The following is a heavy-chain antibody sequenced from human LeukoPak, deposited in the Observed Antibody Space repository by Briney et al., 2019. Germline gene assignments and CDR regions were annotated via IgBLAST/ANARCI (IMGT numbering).Heavy chain of an antibody. D-gene: IGHD6-19*01. V-gene: IGHV3-7*03. CDR2: INQGGSEK. J-gene: IGHJ4*02. CDR1: VCTFINYW. Sequence: PGGSLTLSCPASVCTFINYWMIGVGQPPGKGLEWVANINQGGSEKYYLNSVKGRFTISRDNAKNSLYLQMSSLRTDDTAIYYCVRDGSGYDYWGQGTLVTVSS. CDR3: VRDGSGYDY.